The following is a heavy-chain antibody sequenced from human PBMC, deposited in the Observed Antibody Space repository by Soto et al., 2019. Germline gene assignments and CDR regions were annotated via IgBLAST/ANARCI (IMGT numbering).Heavy chain of an antibody. V-gene: IGHV4-31*03. CDR2: IYYTGST. Sequence: QVQLQESGPGLVKPSQTLSLTCTVSDGSIRNGNYYWSWIRQLPGKGLEWIGNIYYTGSTSYNPSLKSRVIISIDTSKSQFSLKLRSVVAADPAMYYCAKNGTTRPGFDTWGQGALVTVSS. D-gene: IGHD1-1*01. CDR1: DGSIRNGNYY. CDR3: AKNGTTRPGFDT. J-gene: IGHJ5*02.